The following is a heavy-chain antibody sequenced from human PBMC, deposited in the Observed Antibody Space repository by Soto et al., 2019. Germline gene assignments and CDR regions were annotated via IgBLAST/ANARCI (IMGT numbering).Heavy chain of an antibody. D-gene: IGHD6-6*01. J-gene: IGHJ4*02. CDR3: AKRSRSSTFDY. CDR2: ISGSDDST. V-gene: IGHV3-23*01. CDR1: GFTFSSYA. Sequence: EVQLLESGGGLVQPGESLRLSCAASGFTFSSYAMSWVRQAPGKGLEWVSVISGSDDSTYYADSVKGRFTISRDNSKNTLALQMNSLRAEDTAVYYCAKRSRSSTFDYWGQGTLVTVSS.